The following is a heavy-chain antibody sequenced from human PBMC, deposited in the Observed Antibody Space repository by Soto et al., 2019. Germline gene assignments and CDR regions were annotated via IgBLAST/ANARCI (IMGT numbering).Heavy chain of an antibody. CDR1: GYTFTTSG. J-gene: IGHJ6*02. D-gene: IGHD1-26*01. CDR3: ARQGSWPYYYYGLDV. CDR2: ISTYNGDT. V-gene: IGHV1-18*01. Sequence: QVQLVQSGPEVRKPGASVKVSCEASGYTFTTSGISWVRQVPGQGLELMGWISTYNGDTNSAQNFQGRVLMTAATSTGTAYMELMSLKSDDTAVYYCARQGSWPYYYYGLDVWGQGTIVTVSS.